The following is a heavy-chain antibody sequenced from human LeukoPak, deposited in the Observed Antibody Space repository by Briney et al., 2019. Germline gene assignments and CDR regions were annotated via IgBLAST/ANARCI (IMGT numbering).Heavy chain of an antibody. J-gene: IGHJ3*02. CDR1: SGSISTSNYY. V-gene: IGHV4-39*07. CDR2: IFYSGST. CDR3: AKSNSYGLIDI. Sequence: SETLSLTCTVSSGSISTSNYYWGWVRQPPGKALEWIGNIFYSGSTYYSPSLKSRVTISLDTSRNQFSLKLNSVTAADTAVYYCAKSNSYGLIDIWGQGTMVTVSS. D-gene: IGHD3-16*01.